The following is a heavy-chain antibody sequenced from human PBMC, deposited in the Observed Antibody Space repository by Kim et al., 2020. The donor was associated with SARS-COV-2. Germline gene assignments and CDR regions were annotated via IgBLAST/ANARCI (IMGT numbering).Heavy chain of an antibody. CDR2: INTNTEKP. J-gene: IGHJ3*01. D-gene: IGHD3-16*02. Sequence: ASVKVSCKASGHTFSSYAMNWVRQAPGQGLEWMGWINTNTEKPTYAQGFTGRFVFSLDTSVSTTYLQISSLKPEDTAVHYCASSMLYGVISAFDLWGQGTKVTVSS. CDR1: GHTFSSYA. CDR3: ASSMLYGVISAFDL. V-gene: IGHV7-4-1*02.